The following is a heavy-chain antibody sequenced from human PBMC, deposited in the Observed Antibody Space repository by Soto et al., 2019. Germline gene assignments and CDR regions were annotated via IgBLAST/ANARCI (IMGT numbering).Heavy chain of an antibody. CDR3: ARHRAPYDFWSGYYDY. J-gene: IGHJ4*02. D-gene: IGHD3-3*01. Sequence: GESLKISCKGSGYSFTSYWIGWVRQMPGKGLEWMGIIYPGDSDTRYSPSFQGQVTISADKSISTAYLQWSSLKASDTAMYYCARHRAPYDFWSGYYDYLGQGTLVTVSS. V-gene: IGHV5-51*01. CDR1: GYSFTSYW. CDR2: IYPGDSDT.